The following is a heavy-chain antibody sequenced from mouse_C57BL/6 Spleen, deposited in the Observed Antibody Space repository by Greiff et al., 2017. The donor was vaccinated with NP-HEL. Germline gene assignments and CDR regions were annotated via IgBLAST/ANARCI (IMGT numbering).Heavy chain of an antibody. CDR2: IWGVGST. CDR1: GFSLTSYG. J-gene: IGHJ3*01. CDR3: ASGPNYYGSSPFAY. D-gene: IGHD1-1*01. Sequence: VQGVESGPGLVAPSQSLSITCTVSGFSLTSYGVDWVRQSPGKGLEWLGVIWGVGSTNYNSALKSRLSISKDNSKSQVFLKMNSLQTDDTAMYYCASGPNYYGSSPFAYWGQGTLVTVSA. V-gene: IGHV2-6*01.